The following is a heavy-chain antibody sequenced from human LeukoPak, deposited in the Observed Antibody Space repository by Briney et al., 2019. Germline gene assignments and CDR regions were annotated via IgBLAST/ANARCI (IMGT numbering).Heavy chain of an antibody. D-gene: IGHD3-10*01. Sequence: GASVKVSCKASGYTFTSYYMHWVRQAPGQGLEWMGIINPSGGSTSYAQSIKGRVTMTTETSTSTVYMEMRSLTSDDTAVYYCARDLDQYNGRFGGFGHDFWGQGTLVTVSS. J-gene: IGHJ4*02. CDR1: GYTFTSYY. CDR2: INPSGGST. V-gene: IGHV1-46*01. CDR3: ARDLDQYNGRFGGFGHDF.